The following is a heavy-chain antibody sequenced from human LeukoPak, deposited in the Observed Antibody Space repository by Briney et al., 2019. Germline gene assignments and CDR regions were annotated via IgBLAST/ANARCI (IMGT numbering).Heavy chain of an antibody. V-gene: IGHV3-30*18. D-gene: IGHD3-10*01. Sequence: PGGSLRLSCPASGFTFSSYGMHWVRQAPGKGLEWVAVISYDGSSKYYADSVKGRFTISRDNSKNTLYLQMNSLRAEDTAVYYCAKDFRSYYSPIDYWGQGTLVTVSS. J-gene: IGHJ4*02. CDR3: AKDFRSYYSPIDY. CDR2: ISYDGSSK. CDR1: GFTFSSYG.